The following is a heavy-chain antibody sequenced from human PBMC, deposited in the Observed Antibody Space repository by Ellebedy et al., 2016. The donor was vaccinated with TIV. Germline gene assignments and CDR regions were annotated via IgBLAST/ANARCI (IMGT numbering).Heavy chain of an antibody. D-gene: IGHD1-26*01. V-gene: IGHV4-39*01. CDR2: IYVSGST. J-gene: IGHJ4*02. Sequence: MPSETLSLTCSVSGGSTSSNSYYRGRIRHPPGKGLEWIGSIYVSGSTYYNPSLKSRVTISVDTSKNQFSLKLTSVTAADTAVYYCARHYSGSYYVLDYWGQGTLVTVSS. CDR1: GGSTSSNSYY. CDR3: ARHYSGSYYVLDY.